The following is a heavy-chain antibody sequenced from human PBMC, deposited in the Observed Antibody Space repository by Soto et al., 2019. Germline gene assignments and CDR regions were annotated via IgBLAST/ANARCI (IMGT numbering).Heavy chain of an antibody. CDR2: ISGSGGST. V-gene: IGHV3-23*01. J-gene: IGHJ4*02. CDR3: AKDFDYERFGEWYFDY. Sequence: EVQLLEAGGGLVQPGGSLRLSCAASGFTFSSYAMSWVRQAPGKGLEWVSAISGSGGSTYYADSVKGRFTISRDNSKNALYLQMNSLRAEDTAVYYCAKDFDYERFGEWYFDYWGQGTLVTVSS. D-gene: IGHD3-9*01. CDR1: GFTFSSYA.